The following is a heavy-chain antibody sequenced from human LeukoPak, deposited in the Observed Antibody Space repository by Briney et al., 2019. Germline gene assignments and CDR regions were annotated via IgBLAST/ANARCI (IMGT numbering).Heavy chain of an antibody. CDR2: INYSGST. V-gene: IGHV4-59*01. CDR3: ARGSGNHYYGDSLDY. Sequence: SETLSLTCTVSGGSIRSYYWSWVRQPPGKGLEWIGYINYSGSTNYNPSLKSRVTISVDTSKNQFSLKLSSVTAADTAVYYCARGSGNHYYGDSLDYWGQGTLVTVSS. CDR1: GGSIRSYY. D-gene: IGHD4-17*01. J-gene: IGHJ4*02.